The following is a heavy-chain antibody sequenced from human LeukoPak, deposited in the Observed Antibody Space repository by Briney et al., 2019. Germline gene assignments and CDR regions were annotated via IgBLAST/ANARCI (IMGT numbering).Heavy chain of an antibody. V-gene: IGHV4-59*01. CDR3: ARNWCSGGSYYPYFDY. CDR2: IYYSGST. J-gene: IGHJ4*02. CDR1: GGSISSYY. Sequence: PSETLSLTCTVSGGSISSYYWSWIRQPPGKGLEWIGYIYYSGSTNYNPSLKSRVTISVDTSKNQFSLKLSSVTAADTAVYYCARNWCSGGSYYPYFDYWGQGTLVTVSS. D-gene: IGHD2-15*01.